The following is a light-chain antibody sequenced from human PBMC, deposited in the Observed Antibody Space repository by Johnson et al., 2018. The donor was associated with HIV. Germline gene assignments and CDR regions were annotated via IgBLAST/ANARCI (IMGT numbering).Light chain of an antibody. CDR2: DNN. J-gene: IGLJ1*01. Sequence: QSVLTQPPSVSAAPGQKVTISCSGTSSNIGNHYVSWYQLLPGTAPKLLIYDNNQRPSGIPDRFSVSKSGTSATLGITGLQTGDEADYYCGTWDSSLSAGYVFGTGTKVNVL. V-gene: IGLV1-51*01. CDR1: SSNIGNHY. CDR3: GTWDSSLSAGYV.